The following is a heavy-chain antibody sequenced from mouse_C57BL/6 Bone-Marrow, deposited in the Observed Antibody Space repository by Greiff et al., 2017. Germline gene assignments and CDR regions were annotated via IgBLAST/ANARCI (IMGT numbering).Heavy chain of an antibody. CDR2: IDPSDSYT. J-gene: IGHJ3*01. Sequence: QVQLQQPGAELVMPGASVKLSCKASGYTFTSYWMHWVKQRPGQGLEWIGEIDPSDSYTNYNQKFKGKSTLTVDKSSSTAYMQRSSLTSEDSAVYYCARSGIYYDPCAYWGQGTLVTVSA. D-gene: IGHD2-4*01. V-gene: IGHV1-69*01. CDR1: GYTFTSYW. CDR3: ARSGIYYDPCAY.